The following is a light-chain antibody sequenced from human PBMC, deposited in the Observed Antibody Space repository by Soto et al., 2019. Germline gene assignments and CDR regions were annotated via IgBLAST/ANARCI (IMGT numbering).Light chain of an antibody. V-gene: IGKV1-5*03. J-gene: IGKJ4*01. CDR1: QTISSW. CDR3: QQYTSYPLT. Sequence: DIKMTQSPSTLSGSVGDRVTITCRASQTISSWLAWYQQKPGKAPKLLIYKASTLKSGVPSRFSGSGSGTEFTPTISSLQPDDFATYYCQQYTSYPLTFGGGTKVDIK. CDR2: KAS.